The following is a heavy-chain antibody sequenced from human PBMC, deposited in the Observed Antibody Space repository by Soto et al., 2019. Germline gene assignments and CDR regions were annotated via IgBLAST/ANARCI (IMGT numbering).Heavy chain of an antibody. V-gene: IGHV4-39*01. J-gene: IGHJ6*02. CDR2: IYYSGST. CDR3: ASHSPPGERLLVYGMDV. CDR1: GGSISSSSYY. D-gene: IGHD3-3*01. Sequence: QLQLQESGPGLVKPSETLSLTCTVSGGSISSSSYYWGWIRQPPGKGREWIGSIYYSGSTYYNPSLKSRVTISVDTSKTQFSLKLRTVTAADTAVYYCASHSPPGERLLVYGMDVWGQGTTVTVSS.